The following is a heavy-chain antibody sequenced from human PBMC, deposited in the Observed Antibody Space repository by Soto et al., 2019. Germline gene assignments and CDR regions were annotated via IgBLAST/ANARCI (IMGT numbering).Heavy chain of an antibody. D-gene: IGHD4-17*01. CDR1: GGSISSYY. Sequence: PSETLSLTCTVSGGSISSYYWSWIRQPPGKGLEWIGYIYYSGSTNYNPSLKSRVTISVDTSKNQFSLKLSSVTAADTAVYYCARGRGPTVDPALFEYWGQGTLVTVSS. CDR3: ARGRGPTVDPALFEY. CDR2: IYYSGST. J-gene: IGHJ4*02. V-gene: IGHV4-59*01.